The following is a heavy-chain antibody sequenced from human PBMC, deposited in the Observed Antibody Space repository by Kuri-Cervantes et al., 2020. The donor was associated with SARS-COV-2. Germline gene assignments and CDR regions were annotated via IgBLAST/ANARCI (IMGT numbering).Heavy chain of an antibody. D-gene: IGHD4-23*01. CDR1: GFTFSSYG. J-gene: IGHJ4*02. Sequence: GESLKISCAASGFTFSSYGMHWVRQAPGKGLEYVSAISSNRGSTYYADSVKGRFTISRDNSKNTLYLQMNSLRAEDTAVYYCARYGGNPVDYWGQGPLVTVSS. V-gene: IGHV3-64*04. CDR2: ISSNRGST. CDR3: ARYGGNPVDY.